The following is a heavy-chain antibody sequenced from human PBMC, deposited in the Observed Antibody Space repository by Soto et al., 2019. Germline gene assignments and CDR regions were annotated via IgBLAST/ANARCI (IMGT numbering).Heavy chain of an antibody. D-gene: IGHD5-12*01. CDR3: AKGDNLGPKSGYAFDP. CDR1: RDSVSCNTAS. V-gene: IGHV6-1*01. J-gene: IGHJ5*02. CDR2: TYFRSKWYN. Sequence: PSQTLSLTCAISRDSVSCNTASWNWIRQSPSRRLEWLGSTYFRSKWYNDYAVSVKSRIIINPDTSNNQFSLQLNSVTPEDTAVYFCAKGDNLGPKSGYAFDPWGQGIMVTVS.